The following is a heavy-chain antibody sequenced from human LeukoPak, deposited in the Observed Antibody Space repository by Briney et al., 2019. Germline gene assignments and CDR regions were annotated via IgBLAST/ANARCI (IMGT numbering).Heavy chain of an antibody. J-gene: IGHJ4*02. V-gene: IGHV4-59*08. CDR3: AGHHPRNTVDF. Sequence: ETLSLTCTVSGGSISSYYWSWIRQPPGKGLEWIAYISDIGSINYNPSLKSRVTISLDTSKNQFSLKLSSVTAADTAVYCCAGHHPRNTVDFWGQGTLVTVSS. CDR1: GGSISSYY. D-gene: IGHD2/OR15-2a*01. CDR2: ISDIGSI.